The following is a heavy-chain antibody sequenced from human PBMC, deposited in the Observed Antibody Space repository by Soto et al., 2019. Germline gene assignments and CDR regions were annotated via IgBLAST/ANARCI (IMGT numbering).Heavy chain of an antibody. Sequence: QVQLVESGGGVVQPGGSLRLSCAAAEFTFSNYGMHWVRQAPGKGLEWVAVVSYDGSNKYYGDSVKGRFTISRDNSKNTLYLQMNRLRAEDTAVYYCAKAEWVLAYYFYYYGMDVWGQGTTVTVSS. V-gene: IGHV3-30*18. D-gene: IGHD1-26*01. CDR2: VSYDGSNK. CDR1: EFTFSNYG. CDR3: AKAEWVLAYYFYYYGMDV. J-gene: IGHJ6*02.